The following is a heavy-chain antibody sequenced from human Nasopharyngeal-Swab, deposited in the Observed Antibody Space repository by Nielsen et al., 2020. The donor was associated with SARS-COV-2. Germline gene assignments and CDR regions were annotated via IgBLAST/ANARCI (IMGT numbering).Heavy chain of an antibody. D-gene: IGHD3-10*01. CDR3: ARERVLLWFGEPQGNAFDI. Sequence: ASVKVSCKASGYTFTSYYIHWVRQAPGQGLEWMGIINPSGGSTSYAQKFQGRVTMTRDTSTSTVYMELSSLRSEDTAVYYCARERVLLWFGEPQGNAFDIWGQGTMVTVSS. V-gene: IGHV1-46*01. CDR2: INPSGGST. J-gene: IGHJ3*02. CDR1: GYTFTSYY.